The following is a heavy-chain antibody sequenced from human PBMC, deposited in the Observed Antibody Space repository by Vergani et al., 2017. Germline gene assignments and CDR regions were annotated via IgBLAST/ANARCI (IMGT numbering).Heavy chain of an antibody. CDR2: IRYDGSNK. Sequence: VQLVESGGGLVQPGGSLRLSCAASGFTFSSYGMHWVRQAPGKGLEWVAFIRYDGSNKYYADSVKGRFTISRDNSKNTLYLQMNSLRAEDTAVYYCAKAQDEVVVAALDTAYDYWGQGTLVTVSS. J-gene: IGHJ4*02. CDR3: AKAQDEVVVAALDTAYDY. CDR1: GFTFSSYG. D-gene: IGHD2-15*01. V-gene: IGHV3-30*02.